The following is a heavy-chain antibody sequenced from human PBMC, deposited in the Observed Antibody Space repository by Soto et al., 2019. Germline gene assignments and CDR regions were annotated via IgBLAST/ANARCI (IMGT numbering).Heavy chain of an antibody. CDR3: ARGIATGQLDP. D-gene: IGHD2-15*01. CDR1: GDSFTRYT. J-gene: IGHJ5*02. CDR2: INPDNGNT. Sequence: QVRLVQSGAEVKKPGSSVKVSCKASGDSFTRYTMNWVRQAPGQRLEWMGWINPDNGNTKSSQKFQDRVIITRDTSASTAYMDLSSLRSEDTAVYYCARGIATGQLDPWGQGTLVTVSS. V-gene: IGHV1-3*01.